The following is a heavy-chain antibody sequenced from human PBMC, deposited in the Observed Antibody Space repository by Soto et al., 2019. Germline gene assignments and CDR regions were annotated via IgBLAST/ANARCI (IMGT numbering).Heavy chain of an antibody. D-gene: IGHD6-13*01. V-gene: IGHV3-23*01. CDR3: AKVPYSSRWYYFDY. CDR2: IRGGGGST. Sequence: EVQLLESGGGLVQPGGSLRLSCAASGFTFSSSAMSWVRQAPGQGLEWVSAIRGGGGSTYYADSVKGRFTVSRDNSKNTLYLQMTSLRAEDTAVYYCAKVPYSSRWYYFDYWGQGTLFTVSS. J-gene: IGHJ4*02. CDR1: GFTFSSSA.